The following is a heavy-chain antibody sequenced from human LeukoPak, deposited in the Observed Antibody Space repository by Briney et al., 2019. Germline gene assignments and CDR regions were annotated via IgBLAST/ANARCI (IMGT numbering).Heavy chain of an antibody. J-gene: IGHJ4*02. CDR1: GYTFTSYG. CDR3: AAGRYYDSSGYYYLDY. Sequence: ASVTVSCKASGYTFTSYGISWVRQAPGQGLEWMGWISAYNGNTNYAQKLQGRVTMTTDTSTSTAYMELRSLRSDDTAVYYCAAGRYYDSSGYYYLDYWGQGTLVTVSS. V-gene: IGHV1-18*01. CDR2: ISAYNGNT. D-gene: IGHD3-22*01.